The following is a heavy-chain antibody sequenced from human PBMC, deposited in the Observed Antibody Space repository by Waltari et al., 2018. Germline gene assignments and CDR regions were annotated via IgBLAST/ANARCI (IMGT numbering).Heavy chain of an antibody. Sequence: QLQLQESGPGLVKPSETLSLTCTVSGGSISSSSYYWGWIRPPPGKGLEWIGSIYYSGRPYYNRALKSRVTISVDTSKNQVSLKLSCVTAADTAVYYCAREDFSGSYSLDYWGQGTLVTVSS. J-gene: IGHJ4*02. V-gene: IGHV4-39*07. CDR1: GGSISSSSYY. D-gene: IGHD1-26*01. CDR3: AREDFSGSYSLDY. CDR2: IYYSGRP.